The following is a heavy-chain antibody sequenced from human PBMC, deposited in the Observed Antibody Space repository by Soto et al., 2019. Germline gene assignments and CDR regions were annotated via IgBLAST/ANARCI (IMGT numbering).Heavy chain of an antibody. CDR1: GFTFSSYW. J-gene: IGHJ3*02. CDR2: INNDGRST. D-gene: IGHD1-26*01. V-gene: IGHV3-74*01. Sequence: EVQLVESGGGLAQPGGSLRLSCAASGFTFSSYWLHWVRQVPGRGLVWVSRINNDGRSTIYADSVEGRFTMSRDNAKNTLYLQMNNLRVEETAVYYCARGGSSLRAFDIWGQGTMVTVSS. CDR3: ARGGSSLRAFDI.